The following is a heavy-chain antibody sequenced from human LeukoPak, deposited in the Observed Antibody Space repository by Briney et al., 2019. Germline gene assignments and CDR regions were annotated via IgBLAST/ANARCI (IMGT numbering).Heavy chain of an antibody. Sequence: SETLSLTCAVYGGSFSGYYWSWIRQPPGKGLEWIGETNHSGSTNYNPSLKSRVTISVDTTKNQFSLKLSSVTAADTAVYYCAREMSTNYYWYSDLWGRGTLVTVSS. V-gene: IGHV4-34*01. CDR3: AREMSTNYYWYSDL. CDR1: GGSFSGYY. D-gene: IGHD5-24*01. CDR2: TNHSGST. J-gene: IGHJ2*01.